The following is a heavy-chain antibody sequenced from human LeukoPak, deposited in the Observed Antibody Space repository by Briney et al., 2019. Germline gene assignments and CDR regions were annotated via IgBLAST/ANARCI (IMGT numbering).Heavy chain of an antibody. Sequence: GASVKVSCKASGYTFTGSYMHWVRQAPGQGLEWMGWINPNSGGTNYAQKFQGRVTMTRDTSISTAYMELSRLRSDDTAVYYCASNSYDSSGYTDYCGQGTLVTVSS. V-gene: IGHV1-2*02. CDR1: GYTFTGSY. CDR2: INPNSGGT. J-gene: IGHJ4*02. CDR3: ASNSYDSSGYTDY. D-gene: IGHD3-22*01.